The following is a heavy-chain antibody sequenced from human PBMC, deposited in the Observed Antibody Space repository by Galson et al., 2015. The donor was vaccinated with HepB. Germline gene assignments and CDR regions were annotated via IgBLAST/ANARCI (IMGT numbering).Heavy chain of an antibody. CDR2: ISSSSSYI. CDR1: RFPFSRYT. D-gene: IGHD2-21*02. Sequence: SLRLSCAASRFPFSRYTMNWVRQAPGKGLEWVSSISSSSSYIYYADSVKGRFTISRDDAKNSLYLQMNSLRAEDTAVYYCARSDFDSYFDLWGRGTLVTVSS. V-gene: IGHV3-21*01. CDR3: ARSDFDSYFDL. J-gene: IGHJ2*01.